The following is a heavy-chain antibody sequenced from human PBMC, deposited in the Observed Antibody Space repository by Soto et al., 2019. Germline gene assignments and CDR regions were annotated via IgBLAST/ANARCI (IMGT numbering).Heavy chain of an antibody. Sequence: QVQLVQSGAEVKKPGASVKVSCKASGYTFTSYYMHWVRQAPGQGLEWMGIINPSGGSTSYAQKVQGRVTMTRDTSTSTVYMELSSLRSEGPAVYYCAIFLGFGELSYFDYRGQGTLVPVSS. D-gene: IGHD3-10*01. V-gene: IGHV1-46*01. CDR2: INPSGGST. CDR1: GYTFTSYY. CDR3: AIFLGFGELSYFDY. J-gene: IGHJ4*02.